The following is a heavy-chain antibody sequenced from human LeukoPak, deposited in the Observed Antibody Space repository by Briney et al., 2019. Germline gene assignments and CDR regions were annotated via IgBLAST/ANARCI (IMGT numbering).Heavy chain of an antibody. Sequence: SGTLSLTCGVSGGSISASNWWSWVRQPPGKGLEWIGEIYYSGSTNYSPSLKSRVTMPVDKSKTQFSLNLSSVTAADTAVYYCARGAAAGSWVYGMDVWGRGTTVTVSS. CDR3: ARGAAAGSWVYGMDV. CDR2: IYYSGST. V-gene: IGHV4-4*02. D-gene: IGHD6-13*01. J-gene: IGHJ6*02. CDR1: GGSISASNW.